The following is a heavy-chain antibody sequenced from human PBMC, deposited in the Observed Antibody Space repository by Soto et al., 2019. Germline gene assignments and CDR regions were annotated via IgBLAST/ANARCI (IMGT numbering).Heavy chain of an antibody. Sequence: GASVKVSCKASGHTFSNYYIHWVRQAPGKGLELVSVIYSGGSTYYADSVKGRFTISRDNSKNTLYLQMNSLRAEDTAVYYCARSTYYYGSGSYWYFDYWGQGTLVTVSS. CDR1: GHTFSNYY. D-gene: IGHD3-10*01. V-gene: IGHV3-66*01. CDR3: ARSTYYYGSGSYWYFDY. J-gene: IGHJ4*02. CDR2: IYSGGST.